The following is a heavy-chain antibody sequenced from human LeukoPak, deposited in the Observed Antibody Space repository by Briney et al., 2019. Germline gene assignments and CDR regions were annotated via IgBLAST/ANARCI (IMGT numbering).Heavy chain of an antibody. CDR1: GGTFSSYA. D-gene: IGHD2-2*01. J-gene: IGHJ4*02. V-gene: IGHV1-69*01. CDR3: EREGYCSSTSCSLGY. Sequence: ASVKVSCKASGGTFSSYAISWVRQAPGQGLEWMGGIIPIFGTANYAQKFQGRVTITADESTSTAYMELSSLRSEDTAVYYCEREGYCSSTSCSLGYWGQGTLVTVSS. CDR2: IIPIFGTA.